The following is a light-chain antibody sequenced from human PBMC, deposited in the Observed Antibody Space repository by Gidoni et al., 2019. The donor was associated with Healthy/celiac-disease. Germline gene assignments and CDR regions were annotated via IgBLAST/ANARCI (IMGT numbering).Light chain of an antibody. CDR2: LAS. CDR1: QSVLYSSNNKNY. CDR3: QQYYSTPLT. V-gene: IGKV4-1*01. J-gene: IGKJ4*01. Sequence: DIVMTQSPDSLVVSLGERATINCKSSQSVLYSSNNKNYLAWYQQKPGPPPKLFIYLASTRESGVPDRFSGSGSGTDFTLTISSLQAEDVAVYYCQQYYSTPLTFGGGTKVEIK.